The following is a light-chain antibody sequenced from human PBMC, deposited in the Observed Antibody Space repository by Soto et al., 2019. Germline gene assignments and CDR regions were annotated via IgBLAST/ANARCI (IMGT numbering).Light chain of an antibody. J-gene: IGKJ1*01. V-gene: IGKV3D-15*01. CDR2: DAS. Sequence: EIVLTQSPGTLSLSPGESATLSCRASQSVSSNLAWYQQKPGQAPRLLIYDASNRATGIPARFSGSGSGTNFTLTISGLQSEDLATYFCQQSFSTPRTFGQGTKVDIK. CDR1: QSVSSN. CDR3: QQSFSTPRT.